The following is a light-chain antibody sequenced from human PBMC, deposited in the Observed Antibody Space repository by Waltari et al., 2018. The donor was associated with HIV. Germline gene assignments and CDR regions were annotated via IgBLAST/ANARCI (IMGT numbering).Light chain of an antibody. J-gene: IGLJ2*01. CDR1: SSDVGGYKY. Sequence: QSALTQPPSASGSPGQSVTISCTGTSSDVGGYKYVSWYQQHPGKAPKLMIYDVSKRPSGVPDHCSGSKSGNTASLTVSGLQAEDEADYYCSSYAGSNNWVVFGGGTKLTVL. V-gene: IGLV2-8*01. CDR2: DVS. CDR3: SSYAGSNNWVV.